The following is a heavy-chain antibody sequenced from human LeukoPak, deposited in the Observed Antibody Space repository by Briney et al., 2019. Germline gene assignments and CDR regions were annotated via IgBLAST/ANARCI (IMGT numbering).Heavy chain of an antibody. CDR1: GYTFTGYY. D-gene: IGHD3-16*02. V-gene: IGHV1-2*02. Sequence: ASVKVSCKASGYTFTGYYMHWVRQAPGQGLEWMGWLNPHNGDTNYVQKFQGRVTMTRDTSISTAFMELSSLRSDDTAVYYCARVDQRISFYFDYWGQGTLITVSP. CDR3: ARVDQRISFYFDY. CDR2: LNPHNGDT. J-gene: IGHJ4*02.